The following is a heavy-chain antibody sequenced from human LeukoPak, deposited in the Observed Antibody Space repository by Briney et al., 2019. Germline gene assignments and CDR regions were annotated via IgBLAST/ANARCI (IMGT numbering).Heavy chain of an antibody. J-gene: IGHJ4*02. CDR3: ARRIGERFSAHEYFDS. Sequence: SVKVSCKASGGTFSSYAINWVRQAPGQGLEWMGRIIPIVNMVDYAEEFQGRVSITADKSTSTAYMEVSGLRSEDTAVYYCARRIGERFSAHEYFDSWGQGTQVTVSS. V-gene: IGHV1-69*04. CDR2: IIPIVNMV. D-gene: IGHD5-12*01. CDR1: GGTFSSYA.